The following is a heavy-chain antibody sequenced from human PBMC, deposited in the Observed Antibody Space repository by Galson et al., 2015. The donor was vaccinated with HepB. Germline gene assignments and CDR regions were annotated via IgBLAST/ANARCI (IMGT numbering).Heavy chain of an antibody. CDR3: ARELERPGDYYYYYGMDV. D-gene: IGHD3-10*01. CDR2: INPNSGGT. Sequence: SVKVSCKASGYTFTGYYMHWVRQAPGQGLEWMGWINPNSGGTNYAQKFQGWVTMTRDTSISTAYMELSRLRSDDTAVYYCARELERPGDYYYYYGMDVWGQGTTVTVSS. CDR1: GYTFTGYY. V-gene: IGHV1-2*04. J-gene: IGHJ6*02.